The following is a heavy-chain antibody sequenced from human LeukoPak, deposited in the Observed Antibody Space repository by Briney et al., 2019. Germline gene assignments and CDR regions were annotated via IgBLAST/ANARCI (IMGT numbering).Heavy chain of an antibody. CDR1: GFTFTTYW. J-gene: IGHJ4*02. Sequence: PGGSLRLSCAASGFTFTTYWMSWVRQLPGKGLEWVANINQDGTEKYYVDSVKGRFTISRDNSKNTLYLQMNSLRAEDTAVYYCARKTDSGGQGDYWGPGTLVTVSS. V-gene: IGHV3-7*01. CDR2: INQDGTEK. CDR3: ARKTDSGGQGDY. D-gene: IGHD3-22*01.